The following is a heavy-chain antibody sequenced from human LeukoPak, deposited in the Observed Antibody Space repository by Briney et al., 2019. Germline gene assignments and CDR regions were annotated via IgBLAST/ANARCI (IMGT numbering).Heavy chain of an antibody. J-gene: IGHJ6*02. CDR3: ARVWFGDNHYGMDV. CDR1: GYTFTGYY. CDR2: INPNSGGT. D-gene: IGHD3-10*01. Sequence: ASVKVSCEASGYTFTGYYMHWVRQAPGQGLEWMGRINPNSGGTNYAQKFQGRVTMTRDTSISTAYMELSRLRSDDTAVYYCARVWFGDNHYGMDVWGQGTTVTVSS. V-gene: IGHV1-2*06.